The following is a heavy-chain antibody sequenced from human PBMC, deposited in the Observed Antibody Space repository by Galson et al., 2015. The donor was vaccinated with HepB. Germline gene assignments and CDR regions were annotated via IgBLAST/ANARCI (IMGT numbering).Heavy chain of an antibody. D-gene: IGHD3-10*01. V-gene: IGHV3-9*01. CDR2: ISWNSDDI. Sequence: SLRLSCAASGFTFDDHAMHWVRQVPGKGLEWVSGISWNSDDIGYADSVMGRFTISRDNAKNSLYLQMNSLRDEDTAVYYCARESYYGSGSPRMDVWGQGTTVTVSS. J-gene: IGHJ6*02. CDR1: GFTFDDHA. CDR3: ARESYYGSGSPRMDV.